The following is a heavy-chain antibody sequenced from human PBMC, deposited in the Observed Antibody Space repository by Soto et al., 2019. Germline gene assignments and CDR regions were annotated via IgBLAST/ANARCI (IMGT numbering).Heavy chain of an antibody. D-gene: IGHD2-15*01. CDR3: AKDDIVVVVAAPRPLDY. CDR2: ISGSGGST. V-gene: IGHV3-23*01. CDR1: GFTFSSYA. J-gene: IGHJ4*02. Sequence: EVQLLESGGGLVQPGGSLRLSCAASGFTFSSYAMSWVRQAPGKGLEWVSAISGSGGSTYYADSVKGRCPISRDNSKYTLYLPMNSLRAEDTAVYYCAKDDIVVVVAAPRPLDYWCQGPLVTVSS.